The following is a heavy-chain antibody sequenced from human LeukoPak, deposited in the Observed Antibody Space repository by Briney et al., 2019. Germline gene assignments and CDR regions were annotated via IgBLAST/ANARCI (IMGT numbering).Heavy chain of an antibody. D-gene: IGHD2-15*01. V-gene: IGHV3-20*04. CDR1: GFTFDDYG. CDR3: ARDGAGSGNKGDFDY. Sequence: PGGSLRLSCAASGFTFDDYGMSWVRQAPGKGLEWVSGINWNGGSTGYADSVKGRFTISRDNAKNSLYLQMNSLRAEDTALYYCARDGAGSGNKGDFDYWGQGTLVTVS. J-gene: IGHJ4*02. CDR2: INWNGGST.